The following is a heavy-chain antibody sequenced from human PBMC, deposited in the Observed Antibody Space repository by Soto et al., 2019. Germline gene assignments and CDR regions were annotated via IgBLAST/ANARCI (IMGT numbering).Heavy chain of an antibody. V-gene: IGHV1-24*01. CDR1: GYTLSELS. CDR3: ATALSRVGAPFGP. J-gene: IGHJ5*02. CDR2: FDPEDGER. Sequence: ASVKVSCKVFGYTLSELSFHWVRQAPGKGLEWMATFDPEDGERIYAQKFQGRVTMTEDTSTDTAYMEVSGLKSEDTAVYYCATALSRVGAPFGPWGQGTLVTVSS. D-gene: IGHD1-26*01.